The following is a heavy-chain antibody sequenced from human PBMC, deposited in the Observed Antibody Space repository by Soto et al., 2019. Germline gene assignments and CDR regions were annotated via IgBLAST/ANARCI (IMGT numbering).Heavy chain of an antibody. J-gene: IGHJ4*02. CDR1: GGSVSSGSYY. Sequence: SETLSLTCAVSGGSVSSGSYYWSWIRQPPGKGLEWIGYIYYSGSTNYNPSLKSRVTISVDTSKNQFSLKLSSVTAADTAVYYCARVKTKYNWNYGPKFFDYWGQGTLVTSPQ. CDR3: ARVKTKYNWNYGPKFFDY. CDR2: IYYSGST. V-gene: IGHV4-61*01. D-gene: IGHD1-7*01.